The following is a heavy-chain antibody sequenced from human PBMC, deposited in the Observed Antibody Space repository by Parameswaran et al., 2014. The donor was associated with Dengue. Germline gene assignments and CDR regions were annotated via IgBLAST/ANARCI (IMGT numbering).Heavy chain of an antibody. J-gene: IGHJ4*01. V-gene: IGHV4-34*01. CDR2: INHSGST. CDR3: ARAYSSSWSAFDY. D-gene: IGHD6-13*01. Sequence: RWIRQPPGKGLEWIGEINHSGSTNYNPSLKSRVTISVDTSKNQFSLKLSSVTAADTAVYYCARAYSSSWSAFDYWARNLVTVSS.